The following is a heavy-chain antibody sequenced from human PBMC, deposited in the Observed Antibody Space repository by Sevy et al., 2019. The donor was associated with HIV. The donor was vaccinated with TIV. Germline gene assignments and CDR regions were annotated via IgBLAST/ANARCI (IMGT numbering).Heavy chain of an antibody. Sequence: ASVKVSCKASGGTFSSYAISWVRQAPGQGLEWMGGIIPIFGTANYAQKFQGRVTITADESTSTAYMELSSLGSGDTAVFYCARSAGGFGEFFWGQGTLVTVSS. J-gene: IGHJ4*02. V-gene: IGHV1-69*13. CDR1: GGTFSSYA. CDR3: ARSAGGFGEFF. CDR2: IIPIFGTA. D-gene: IGHD3-10*01.